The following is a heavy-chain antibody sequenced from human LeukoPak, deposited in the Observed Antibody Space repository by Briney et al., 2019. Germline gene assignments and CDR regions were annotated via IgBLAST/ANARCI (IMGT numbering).Heavy chain of an antibody. CDR3: GRKAGDCGGGSCYSIDY. J-gene: IGHJ4*02. D-gene: IGHD2-15*01. CDR1: GGSFSSEA. Sequence: GASVKVSCKAFGGSFSSEAISWVRQAPGQGLEWMGGIIPIFGTANYAQKLPGRVTITTDESTSTAYMEVRSLRSEDTAVYYCGRKAGDCGGGSCYSIDYWGQGTLVTVSS. CDR2: IIPIFGTA. V-gene: IGHV1-69*05.